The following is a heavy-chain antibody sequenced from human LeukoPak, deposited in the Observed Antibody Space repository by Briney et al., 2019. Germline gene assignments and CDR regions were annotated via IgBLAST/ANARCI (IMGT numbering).Heavy chain of an antibody. CDR3: ARGGYSGYDPKYYFDY. CDR2: INPNSGST. J-gene: IGHJ4*02. CDR1: GYTFTGYY. D-gene: IGHD5-12*01. Sequence: ASVKVSCKASGYTFTGYYMHSVRQAPGQGLEWMGWINPNSGSTNYAQKFQVRVTMTRDTYISTAYMELSRLRFDDTAVYYCARGGYSGYDPKYYFDYWGQGTLVTVSS. V-gene: IGHV1-2*02.